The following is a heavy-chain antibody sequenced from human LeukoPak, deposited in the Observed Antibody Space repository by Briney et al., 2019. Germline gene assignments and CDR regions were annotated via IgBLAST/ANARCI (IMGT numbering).Heavy chain of an antibody. V-gene: IGHV1-46*01. J-gene: IGHJ3*02. CDR3: ARDPGEDAFDI. D-gene: IGHD1-14*01. CDR2: INPSGGST. CDR1: GYTFTSYY. Sequence: ASVKVSCKASGYTFTSYYMHWVRQAPGQGLEWMGIINPSGGSTSYAQKFQGRVTMTRDMSTSTVYMELSSLRSEDTAVYCCARDPGEDAFDIWGQGTMVTVSS.